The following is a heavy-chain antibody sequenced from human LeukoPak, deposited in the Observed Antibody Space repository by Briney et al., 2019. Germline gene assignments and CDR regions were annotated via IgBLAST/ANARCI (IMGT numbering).Heavy chain of an antibody. V-gene: IGHV4-39*01. Sequence: PSETLSLTCTVSGGSVSSSRYYWGWIRQPPGGGLEWIGSIYYSGGTYYNPSLKSRVTISVDTSKNQFTLKVSSVTAADTAVYYCARVITDQFDAFDIWGQGTMVTVSS. CDR1: GGSVSSSRYY. CDR3: ARVITDQFDAFDI. CDR2: IYYSGGT. J-gene: IGHJ3*02. D-gene: IGHD1-14*01.